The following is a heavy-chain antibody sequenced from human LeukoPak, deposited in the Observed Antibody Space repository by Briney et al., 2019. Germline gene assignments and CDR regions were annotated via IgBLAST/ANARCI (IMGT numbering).Heavy chain of an antibody. D-gene: IGHD3-22*01. CDR3: ARENYYDSPYYYMDV. J-gene: IGHJ6*03. Sequence: GASVKVSCKASGYTFTSYYMHWVRQAPGRGLEWMGIINPSGGSTSYAQKFQGRVTMTRDTSTSTVYMELSSLRSEDTAVYYCARENYYDSPYYYMDVWGKGTTVTISS. V-gene: IGHV1-46*01. CDR1: GYTFTSYY. CDR2: INPSGGST.